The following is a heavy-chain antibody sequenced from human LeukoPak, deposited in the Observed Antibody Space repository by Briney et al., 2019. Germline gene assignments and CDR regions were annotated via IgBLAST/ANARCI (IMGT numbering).Heavy chain of an antibody. CDR3: ALLITFDAFDL. V-gene: IGHV3-74*01. J-gene: IGHJ3*01. CDR2: INPDGSST. D-gene: IGHD1-14*01. Sequence: GGSLRLSCAASGFPFSRYWMYWVRQAPGKGLVWASRINPDGSSTSYADSVRGRFTISRDNAKNTLYLQMNSLRAEDTAVYYCALLITFDAFDLWGQGTTVTVSS. CDR1: GFPFSRYW.